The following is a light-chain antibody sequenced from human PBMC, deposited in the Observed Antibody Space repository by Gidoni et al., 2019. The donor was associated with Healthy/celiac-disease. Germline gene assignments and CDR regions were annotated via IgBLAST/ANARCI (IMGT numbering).Light chain of an antibody. Sequence: YEWTQPPSVSVSPGQTASITCSGDKLGDKYACWYQQKPGQSPVLVIYQDSKRPSGIPERFSGSNSGNTATLTISGTQAMDEADYYCQAWDSSTHNYVFGTGTKVTVL. V-gene: IGLV3-1*01. CDR3: QAWDSSTHNYV. J-gene: IGLJ1*01. CDR2: QDS. CDR1: KLGDKY.